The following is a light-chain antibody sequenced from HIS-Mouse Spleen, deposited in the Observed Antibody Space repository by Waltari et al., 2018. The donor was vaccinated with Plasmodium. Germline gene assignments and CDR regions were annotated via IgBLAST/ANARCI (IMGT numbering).Light chain of an antibody. CDR2: EDS. CDR3: YSTDSSGNHRV. J-gene: IGLJ3*02. CDR1: ALPQKY. Sequence: SYELPQPPSVSVSPGQTARITYSGDALPQKYAYWYQQKSGQAPVLVIYEDSKRPSGIPERFSGSSSETMATLTISGAQVEDEADYYCYSTDSSGNHRVFGGGTKLTVL. V-gene: IGLV3-10*01.